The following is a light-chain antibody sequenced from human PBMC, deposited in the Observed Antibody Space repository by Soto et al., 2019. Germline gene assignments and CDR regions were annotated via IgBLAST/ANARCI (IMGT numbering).Light chain of an antibody. V-gene: IGLV2-14*01. CDR2: DVS. Sequence: QSALTQPASVSGSPGQSITISCTGTSSDVGGYNYVSWYQQHPGKAPKLIVYDVSNRPSGVSNRFSGSKSGNTASLTISGLQAEDEADYYCSSYSRSSTLVLFGGGTK. J-gene: IGLJ2*01. CDR3: SSYSRSSTLVL. CDR1: SSDVGGYNY.